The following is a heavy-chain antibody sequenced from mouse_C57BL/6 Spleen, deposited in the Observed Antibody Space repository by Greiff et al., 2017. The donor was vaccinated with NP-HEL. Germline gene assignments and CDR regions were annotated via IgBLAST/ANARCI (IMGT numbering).Heavy chain of an antibody. CDR3: ARLGDYGGYAMDY. CDR2: INPNNGGT. D-gene: IGHD2-4*01. CDR1: GYTFTDYY. J-gene: IGHJ4*01. Sequence: EVQLQQSGPELVKPGASVKISCKASGYTFTDYYMNWVKQSHGKSLEWIGDINPNNGGTSYNQKFKGKATLTVDKSSSTAYMELRSLTSEDSAVYYCARLGDYGGYAMDYWGQGTSVTVSS. V-gene: IGHV1-26*01.